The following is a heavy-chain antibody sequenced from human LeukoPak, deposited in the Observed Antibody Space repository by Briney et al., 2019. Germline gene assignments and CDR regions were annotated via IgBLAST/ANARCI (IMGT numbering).Heavy chain of an antibody. J-gene: IGHJ4*02. Sequence: GESLKISCKGSGYSFTSYWIGWVRQMPGKGLEWMGIIYPGDSDTRYSPSFQGQVTISADKSISTAYLQWSSLKASDTAMYYRARLKLAYCGGDCYSLDYWGQGTLVTVSS. V-gene: IGHV5-51*01. D-gene: IGHD2-21*02. CDR3: ARLKLAYCGGDCYSLDY. CDR1: GYSFTSYW. CDR2: IYPGDSDT.